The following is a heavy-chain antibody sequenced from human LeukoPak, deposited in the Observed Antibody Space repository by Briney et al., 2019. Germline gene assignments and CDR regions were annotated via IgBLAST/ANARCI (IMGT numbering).Heavy chain of an antibody. CDR3: ARMADYYYYYMDV. V-gene: IGHV4-39*07. CDR1: GGSISSSSYY. Sequence: SETLSLTCTVSGGSISSSSYYWGWIRQPPGKGLEWIGSIYYSGSTYYNPSLKSRVTISVDTPKNQFSLKLSSVTAADTAVYYCARMADYYYYYMDVWGKGTTVTVSS. CDR2: IYYSGST. D-gene: IGHD5-24*01. J-gene: IGHJ6*03.